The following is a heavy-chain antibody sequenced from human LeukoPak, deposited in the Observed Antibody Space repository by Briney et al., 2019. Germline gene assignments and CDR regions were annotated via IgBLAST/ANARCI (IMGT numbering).Heavy chain of an antibody. CDR3: ARTMIVVPYYFDY. J-gene: IGHJ4*02. D-gene: IGHD3-22*01. CDR2: TRYDGSKK. CDR1: GFTFSSYG. Sequence: GGSLRLSCAASGFTFSSYGMHWVRQAPGKGLEWVAFTRYDGSKKYYADSVKGRFTIARDNSKNTLYLQMNSLRAEDTAVYYCARTMIVVPYYFDYWGQGTLVTVSS. V-gene: IGHV3-30*02.